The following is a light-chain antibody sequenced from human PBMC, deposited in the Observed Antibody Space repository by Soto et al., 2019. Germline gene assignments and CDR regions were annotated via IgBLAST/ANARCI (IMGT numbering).Light chain of an antibody. CDR1: QSVNNNY. Sequence: EIVLTQSPGTLSLSPGERATLSCRASQSVNNNYLAWYQQKPGQAPRLLIYGASSRATGIPDRFSGSGSGTHFTLTISRLEPEDVAVYYCQQYGSSQYTFGQGTKLEIK. CDR2: GAS. J-gene: IGKJ2*01. CDR3: QQYGSSQYT. V-gene: IGKV3-20*01.